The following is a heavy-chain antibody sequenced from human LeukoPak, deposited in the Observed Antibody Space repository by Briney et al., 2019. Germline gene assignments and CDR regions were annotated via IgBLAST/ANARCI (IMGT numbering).Heavy chain of an antibody. D-gene: IGHD3-10*01. Sequence: ASVKVSCKASGYTFTSYGINWVRQAPGQGLEWMGWISAYNGNTNYAQKLQGRVTMTTDTSTSTAYMELRSLRSDDTAVYYCARGDYYGSGNYYKKTVDYWGQGTLVTVSS. V-gene: IGHV1-18*01. J-gene: IGHJ4*02. CDR1: GYTFTSYG. CDR3: ARGDYYGSGNYYKKTVDY. CDR2: ISAYNGNT.